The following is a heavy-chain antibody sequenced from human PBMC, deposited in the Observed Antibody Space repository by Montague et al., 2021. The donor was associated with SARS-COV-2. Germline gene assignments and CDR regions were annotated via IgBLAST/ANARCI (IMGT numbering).Heavy chain of an antibody. CDR1: GDSVSSNSAA. V-gene: IGHV6-1*01. CDR3: ARGSWHIVVVTAIRDGYYGMDV. CDR2: TYFRSNWNY. Sequence: CAISGDSVSSNSAAWSWIRQSPSRGLEWLARTYFRSNWNYDYAASVAGRVTVNPDTSKNQVSLKLSSVTAADTAVYYCARGSWHIVVVTAIRDGYYGMDVWGQGTTVTVSS. J-gene: IGHJ6*02. D-gene: IGHD2-21*02.